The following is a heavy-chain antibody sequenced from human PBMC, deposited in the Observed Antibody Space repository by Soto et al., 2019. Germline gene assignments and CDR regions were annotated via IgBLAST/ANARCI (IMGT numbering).Heavy chain of an antibody. V-gene: IGHV4-39*01. J-gene: IGHJ4*02. D-gene: IGHD2-2*01. Sequence: QLQLQESGPGLVTPSETLALTCTVFGGSISTTHYLWGWVRQPPGKGLEWIGNIHYRGRTYYNPSLKSRVAISVTTSKNQFSLKLSSVTAADTAVYYYARQGGYAFDFWGQGNLVVFSS. CDR2: IHYRGRT. CDR1: GGSISTTHYL. CDR3: ARQGGYAFDF.